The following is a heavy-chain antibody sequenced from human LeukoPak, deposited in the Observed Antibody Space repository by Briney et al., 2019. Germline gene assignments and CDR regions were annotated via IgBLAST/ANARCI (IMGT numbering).Heavy chain of an antibody. CDR1: GGTFSSYA. CDR2: IIPILGIA. CDR3: ARPSGSYYGPFDY. V-gene: IGHV1-69*04. D-gene: IGHD1-26*01. J-gene: IGHJ4*02. Sequence: SVKVSCKASGGTFSSYAISWVRQAPGQGLEWMGRIIPILGIANYAQKFQGRVTITADKSTSTAYMELSSLRSEDTAVYYCARPSGSYYGPFDYGGQGTLVTVSS.